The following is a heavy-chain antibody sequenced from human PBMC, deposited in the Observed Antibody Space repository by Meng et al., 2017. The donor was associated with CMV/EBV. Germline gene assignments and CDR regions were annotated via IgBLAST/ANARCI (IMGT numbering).Heavy chain of an antibody. V-gene: IGHV3-53*01. D-gene: IGHD1-26*01. CDR3: ARVMEWGATNFDY. CDR2: INSGGST. J-gene: IGHJ4*02. CDR1: WLIVSSHP. Sequence: CWLIVSSHPMGWVRQALAKGLVWVSVINSGGSTYYADSVKGRFTISRDNSKNTLYLQMNSLRAEDTAVYYCARVMEWGATNFDYWGQGTLVTVSS.